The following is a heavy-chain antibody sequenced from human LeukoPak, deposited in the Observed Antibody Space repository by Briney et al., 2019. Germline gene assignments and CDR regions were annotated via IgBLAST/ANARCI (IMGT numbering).Heavy chain of an antibody. CDR3: ARDISGYYYFDY. Sequence: PGGSLRLSCAASGFSFSSYSMTWVRQAPGKGLEWVSSISSRSTYIYYAGSVKGRFTISRDNAKNSLYLQMNSLRAEDTAVYYCARDISGYYYFDYWGQGTLVTVSS. CDR1: GFSFSSYS. V-gene: IGHV3-21*01. D-gene: IGHD3-22*01. CDR2: ISSRSTYI. J-gene: IGHJ4*02.